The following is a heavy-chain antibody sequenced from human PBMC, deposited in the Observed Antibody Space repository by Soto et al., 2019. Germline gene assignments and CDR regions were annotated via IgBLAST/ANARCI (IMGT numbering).Heavy chain of an antibody. V-gene: IGHV1-18*01. CDR3: TRENAAAASPILAY. J-gene: IGHJ4*01. D-gene: IGHD2-15*01. CDR2: ISVSNGYT. CDR1: GYPFTTYG. Sequence: AAVKACCKASGYPFTTYGINWVRQAPGQGLEWMGWISVSNGYTNYAQNLQGRVTMTADTSTNVAYMELRSLRSDDTAVYYCTRENAAAASPILAYWGHGTLVTASS.